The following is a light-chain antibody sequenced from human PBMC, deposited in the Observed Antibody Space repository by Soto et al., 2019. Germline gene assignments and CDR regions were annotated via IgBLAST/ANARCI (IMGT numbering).Light chain of an antibody. CDR2: EVG. CDR3: CSYAGNTYV. Sequence: QSALTQPRSVSGSPGQSVTISCTGTSRDVGGYNSVSWYQQHPGKAPRLMIYEVGRGPSGVPDRFFGSKSGNTASLTISGLQADDEADYYCCSYAGNTYVFGTGTKLTVL. CDR1: SRDVGGYNS. J-gene: IGLJ1*01. V-gene: IGLV2-11*01.